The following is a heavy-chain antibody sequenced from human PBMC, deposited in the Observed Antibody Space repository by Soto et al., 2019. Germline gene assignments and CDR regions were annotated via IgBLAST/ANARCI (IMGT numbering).Heavy chain of an antibody. J-gene: IGHJ5*01. CDR3: AKGSLGGSYTLDS. D-gene: IGHD1-26*01. CDR2: IDPSDSYT. CDR1: GYNFTTYW. V-gene: IGHV5-10-1*01. Sequence: AGESLKISCQLSGYNFTTYWLTWVRQMPGKGLEWMGRIDPSDSYTNYNPSFQGHVAISADKSISTAYLQWSSLTASDTALYYCAKGSLGGSYTLDSWGQGTLVTVSS.